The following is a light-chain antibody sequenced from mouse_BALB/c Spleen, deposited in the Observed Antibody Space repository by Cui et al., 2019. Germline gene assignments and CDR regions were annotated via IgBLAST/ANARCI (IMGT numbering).Light chain of an antibody. Sequence: DIQMTQSPASLSVSVGETVTITCRPSENISSNLAWYQQKQGKAPQLLVYAARNLAGGRPSRFSGSGSGTQYSLKINSLQSEDFGSYYCQHFWGTPPTFGGGTKLEIK. J-gene: IGKJ1*01. CDR3: QHFWGTPPT. CDR1: ENISSN. CDR2: AAR. V-gene: IGKV12-46*01.